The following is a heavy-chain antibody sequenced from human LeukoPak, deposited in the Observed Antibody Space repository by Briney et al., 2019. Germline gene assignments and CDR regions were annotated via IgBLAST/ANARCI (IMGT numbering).Heavy chain of an antibody. CDR2: INPSGGST. Sequence: AAVKVSCKASGYTFTSYYMHWVRQAPGQGLEWMGIINPSGGSTGYAQKFQGRVTITRNTSISTAYMELSSLRSEDTAVYYCARGFEYSSSSGYYYYYMDVWGKGTTVTVSS. J-gene: IGHJ6*03. CDR1: GYTFTSYY. D-gene: IGHD6-6*01. V-gene: IGHV1-46*01. CDR3: ARGFEYSSSSGYYYYYMDV.